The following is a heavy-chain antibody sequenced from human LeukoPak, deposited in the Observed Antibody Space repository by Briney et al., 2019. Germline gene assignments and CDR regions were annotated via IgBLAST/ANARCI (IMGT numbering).Heavy chain of an antibody. CDR2: INPNSGGT. Sequence: ASVKVSCKASGYTFTGYYMHSVRQAPGQGLEWMGRINPNSGGTNYTQKFQGRVTMTRETSISTAYMELSRLRSDDTAVYYCARGADSSGISDFDYWGQGTLVTVSS. CDR3: ARGADSSGISDFDY. V-gene: IGHV1-2*06. J-gene: IGHJ4*02. CDR1: GYTFTGYY. D-gene: IGHD6-19*01.